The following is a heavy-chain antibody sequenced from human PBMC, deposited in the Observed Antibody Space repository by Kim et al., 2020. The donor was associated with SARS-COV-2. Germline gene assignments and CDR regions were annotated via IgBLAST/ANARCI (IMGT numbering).Heavy chain of an antibody. Sequence: GGSLRLSCAASGFIFNSYWMYWVRQAPGKGMEWVASTNRHGIGTYYMDSTRGRFTISRDNDKNFVYLEMRSLRVEDTARYFCVRKIGNETFDSWRQGTLVTLS. J-gene: IGHJ4*02. CDR1: GFIFNSYW. CDR3: VRKIGNETFDS. V-gene: IGHV3-7*03. CDR2: TNRHGIGT. D-gene: IGHD1-1*01.